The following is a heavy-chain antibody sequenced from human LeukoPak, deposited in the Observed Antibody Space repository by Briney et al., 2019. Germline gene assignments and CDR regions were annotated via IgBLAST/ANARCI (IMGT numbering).Heavy chain of an antibody. J-gene: IGHJ4*02. D-gene: IGHD1-26*01. CDR3: AGKRWELPFDY. CDR2: ISYDGSNK. Sequence: GGSLRLSFAAPGFTFRSYAMHGVRQAPAKGLGWVAVISYDGSNKYYADSVKGRFTITRDNSKNTLCPQNTAVCYEARAADYSAGKRWELPFDYWGQGTLVTVSS. V-gene: IGHV3-30-3*01. CDR1: GFTFRSYA.